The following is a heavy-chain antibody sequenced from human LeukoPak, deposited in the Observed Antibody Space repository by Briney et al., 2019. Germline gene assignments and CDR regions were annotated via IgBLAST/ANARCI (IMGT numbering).Heavy chain of an antibody. V-gene: IGHV4-61*02. CDR3: ARGKRSCQTYRCYNWFDP. Sequence: SETPSLTRTVSGDSISSGTYYWSWIRQPAGKGLEWIGRVYSSGNTNYNPSLKSRVTISVDTSKNQFSLKLSSVTAADTAVYYCARGKRSCQTYRCYNWFDPWGQGTLVTVSS. D-gene: IGHD2-15*01. CDR2: VYSSGNT. CDR1: GDSISSGTYY. J-gene: IGHJ5*02.